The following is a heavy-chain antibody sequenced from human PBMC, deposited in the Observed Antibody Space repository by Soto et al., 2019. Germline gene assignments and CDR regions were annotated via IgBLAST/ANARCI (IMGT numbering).Heavy chain of an antibody. V-gene: IGHV3-30-3*01. CDR3: ARDPYSSGWYYFDY. Sequence: GGSLRLSCAASGFTFSSYAMHWVRQAPGKGLEWVAVISYDGSNKYYADSVKGRFTISRDNSKNTLYLQMNSLRAEDTAVYYCARDPYSSGWYYFDYWGQGTLVTASS. CDR2: ISYDGSNK. J-gene: IGHJ4*02. CDR1: GFTFSSYA. D-gene: IGHD6-19*01.